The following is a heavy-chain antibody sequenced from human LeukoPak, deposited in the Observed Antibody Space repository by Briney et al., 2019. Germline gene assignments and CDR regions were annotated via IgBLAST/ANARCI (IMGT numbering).Heavy chain of an antibody. V-gene: IGHV3-23*01. D-gene: IGHD3-10*01. CDR1: GFTVSSNY. J-gene: IGHJ4*02. Sequence: GGSLRLSCAASGFTVSSNYMSWVRQAPGKGLEWVSAISGSGGSTYYADSVKGRFTISRDNSRNTLYLQMNSLRAEDTAVYYCAKGPMVRGVDYWGQGTLVTVSS. CDR2: ISGSGGST. CDR3: AKGPMVRGVDY.